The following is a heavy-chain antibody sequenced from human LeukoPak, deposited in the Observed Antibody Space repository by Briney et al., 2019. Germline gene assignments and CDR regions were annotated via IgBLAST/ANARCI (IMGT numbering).Heavy chain of an antibody. V-gene: IGHV4-38-2*01. Sequence: SEALSLTCAVSGYSINSGCYWGWIRQPPGRGLEWIGSIYHSGSTYYNPSLKSRVTMSVDTSKNQFSLKLSSVTAADTAVYYCARGVVVSPAPLYYMDVWGKGATVPVSS. J-gene: IGHJ6*03. CDR2: IYHSGST. D-gene: IGHD2-15*01. CDR3: ARGVVVSPAPLYYMDV. CDR1: GYSINSGCY.